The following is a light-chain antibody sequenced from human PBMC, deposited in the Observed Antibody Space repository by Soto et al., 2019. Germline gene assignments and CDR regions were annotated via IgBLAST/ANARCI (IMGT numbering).Light chain of an antibody. CDR2: EVS. CDR3: CSYTSSTTPL. J-gene: IGLJ2*01. CDR1: SSDVGGYNY. Sequence: QSALTQPPSASGSPGQSVTISCIGTSSDVGGYNYVSWYQQHPGKAPKLIISEVSKRPSGVSNRFSGSKSGNTASLTISGLQAEDEADYYCCSYTSSTTPLFGGGTKLTV. V-gene: IGLV2-14*01.